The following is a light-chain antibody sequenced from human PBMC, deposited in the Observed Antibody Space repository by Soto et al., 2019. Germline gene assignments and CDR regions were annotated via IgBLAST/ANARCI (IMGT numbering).Light chain of an antibody. J-gene: IGLJ1*01. V-gene: IGLV2-14*01. CDR2: DVS. CDR3: QSYDSNSNYV. Sequence: QSVLTQPASVSGSPGQSITISCTGTSTDVGRYNYVSWYQQHPGKAPKLMVYDVSNRPSWVSNRFSGSKSGTTASLAITGLQVEDEADYYCQSYDSNSNYVFGTGTKVTVL. CDR1: STDVGRYNY.